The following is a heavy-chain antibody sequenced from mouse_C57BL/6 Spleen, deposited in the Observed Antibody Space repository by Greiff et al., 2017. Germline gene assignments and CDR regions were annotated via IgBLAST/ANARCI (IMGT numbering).Heavy chain of an antibody. V-gene: IGHV5-17*01. CDR1: GFTFSDYG. J-gene: IGHJ2*01. CDR3: ARDYSNYYFDY. Sequence: DVHLVESGGGLVKPGGSPKLSCAASGFTFSDYGMHWVRQAPEKGLEWVAYISSGSSTNYYADTVKGRFTISRDNAKNTLFLQMTSLRSEDTAMYYCARDYSNYYFDYWGQGTTLTVSS. D-gene: IGHD2-5*01. CDR2: ISSGSSTN.